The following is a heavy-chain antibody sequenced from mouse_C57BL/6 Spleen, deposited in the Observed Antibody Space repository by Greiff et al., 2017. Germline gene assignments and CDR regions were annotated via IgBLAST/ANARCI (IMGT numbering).Heavy chain of an antibody. CDR3: TKQDYCNRFFDY. CDR1: GFTFSSYG. J-gene: IGHJ2*01. V-gene: IGHV5-6*01. CDR2: ISSGGSYT. D-gene: IGHD1-1*01. Sequence: EVQRVESGGDLVKPGGSLKLSCAASGFTFSSYGLSWVRQTPDKRLEWVATISSGGSYTYYPASVKGRFTISRDNTKNTLYLQMSSLKSEDTAMYYGTKQDYCNRFFDYWGQGTTLTVSS.